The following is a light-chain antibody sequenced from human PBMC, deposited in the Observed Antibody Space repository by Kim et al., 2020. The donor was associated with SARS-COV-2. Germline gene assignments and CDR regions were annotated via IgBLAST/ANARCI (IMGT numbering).Light chain of an antibody. CDR1: NNGSKN. V-gene: IGLV3-9*01. J-gene: IGLJ3*02. Sequence: VALGQTARITCGGNNNGSKNVRWYQQKPGQAPVLVIYRDSNRPSGIPERFSGSNSGNTATLTISRAQAGDEADYYCQVWDSSTDVFGGGTQLTVL. CDR2: RDS. CDR3: QVWDSSTDV.